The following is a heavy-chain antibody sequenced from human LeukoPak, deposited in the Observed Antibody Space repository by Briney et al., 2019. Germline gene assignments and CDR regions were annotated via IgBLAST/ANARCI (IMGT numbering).Heavy chain of an antibody. CDR3: ARNLWGYWYFDL. J-gene: IGHJ2*01. V-gene: IGHV3-7*01. D-gene: IGHD3-10*01. CDR2: IKQDGSEK. CDR1: GFTFSGYG. Sequence: GKSLRLSCAASGFTFSGYGMHWVRQAPGKGLEWVANIKQDGSEKYYVASVKGRFTISRDNAKNSLYLQMNSLRAEDTAVYYCARNLWGYWYFDLWGRGTLVTVSS.